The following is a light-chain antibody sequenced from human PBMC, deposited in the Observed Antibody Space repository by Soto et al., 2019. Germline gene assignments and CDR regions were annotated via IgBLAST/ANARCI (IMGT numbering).Light chain of an antibody. J-gene: IGKJ1*01. V-gene: IGKV3-20*01. CDR2: GAS. CDR3: QQFDSSVT. CDR1: QSVNSTF. Sequence: EIVLTQSPGSLSLSPGVRATLSCRASQSVNSTFFAWYQQRPGQAPRLLMYGASSRATGIPERCSGSGSGTDFTLTISRLEPEDFAVYYCQQFDSSVTFGQGTKVEIK.